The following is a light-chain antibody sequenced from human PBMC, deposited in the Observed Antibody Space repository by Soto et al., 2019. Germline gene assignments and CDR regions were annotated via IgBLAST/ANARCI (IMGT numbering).Light chain of an antibody. CDR3: ASYSTADSWV. V-gene: IGLV2-14*01. CDR1: SSDVGAYNR. CDR2: EVT. Sequence: QSVLTQPASLSGSPGQSISICCTGSSSDVGAYNRVSWYQHHPGTAPRLILHEVTNRPSGVSNRFSGSKSANTASLTISGLRAEDEADYYCASYSTADSWVLGGGTKVTVL. J-gene: IGLJ3*02.